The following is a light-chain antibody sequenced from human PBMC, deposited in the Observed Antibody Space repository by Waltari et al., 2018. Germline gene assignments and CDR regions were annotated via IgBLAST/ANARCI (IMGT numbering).Light chain of an antibody. V-gene: IGKV1-9*01. CDR3: QQLSSQPLT. CDR2: SAS. Sequence: DIQLTQSPSFPSASVGDRVTITCRASQGISSYVAWYQQNPGKAPRLLIHSASTLQSGVPSRFSGSGSGTEFTLTISSLQPEDFASYYCQQLSSQPLTFGGGTKVEI. CDR1: QGISSY. J-gene: IGKJ4*01.